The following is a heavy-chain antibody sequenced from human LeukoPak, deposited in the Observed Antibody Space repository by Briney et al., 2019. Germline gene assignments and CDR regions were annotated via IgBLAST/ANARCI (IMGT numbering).Heavy chain of an antibody. CDR1: GSTFSSYS. V-gene: IGHV3-21*01. CDR3: ARDRENYGSGSYSH. CDR2: ISSSSSYI. J-gene: IGHJ4*02. Sequence: PGGSLRLSCAASGSTFSSYSMNWVRQAPGKGLEWVSSISSSSSYIYYADSVKGRFTISRDNAKNSLYLQMNSLRAEDTAVYYCARDRENYGSGSYSHWGQGTLVTVSS. D-gene: IGHD3-10*01.